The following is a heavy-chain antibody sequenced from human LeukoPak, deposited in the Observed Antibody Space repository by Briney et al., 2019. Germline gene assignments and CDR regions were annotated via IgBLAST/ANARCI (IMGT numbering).Heavy chain of an antibody. CDR2: ISNDGSNK. V-gene: IGHV3-30*03. CDR1: GFSFTTYG. D-gene: IGHD2-15*01. Sequence: PGGSLRLSCAASGFSFTTYGMHWVRQAPGKGLEWVAIISNDGSNKYFADSVKGRFTISRDNSKNTLYLEMNSLRAEDTAVYYCARVTPVYCSGGSCYGKDFDYWGQGTLVTVSS. CDR3: ARVTPVYCSGGSCYGKDFDY. J-gene: IGHJ4*02.